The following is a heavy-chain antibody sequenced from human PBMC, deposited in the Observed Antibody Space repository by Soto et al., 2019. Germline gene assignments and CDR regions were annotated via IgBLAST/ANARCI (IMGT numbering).Heavy chain of an antibody. V-gene: IGHV4-34*01. D-gene: IGHD5-12*01. CDR3: ARDRGRADSGYDSDY. Sequence: SETLSLTCAVYGGSFSGYYWSWIRQPPGKGLEWIGEINHSGSTNYNPSLKSRVTISVDTSKNQFSLKLSSVTAADTAVYYCARDRGRADSGYDSDYWGQGTLVTVSS. CDR1: GGSFSGYY. J-gene: IGHJ4*02. CDR2: INHSGST.